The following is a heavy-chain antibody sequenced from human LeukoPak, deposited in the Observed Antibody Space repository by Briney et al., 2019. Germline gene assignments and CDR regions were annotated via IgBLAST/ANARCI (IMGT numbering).Heavy chain of an antibody. V-gene: IGHV3-74*01. CDR3: ARDRGYGSGSYFLYYFDY. Sequence: QPGGSLRLSCAASGFTFSSYWMHWVRHAPGKGLVWVTRINSDGSSTSYADSVKGRFTISRDNAKNTLYLQMNSLRAEDTAVYYCARDRGYGSGSYFLYYFDYWGQGTLVTVSS. CDR2: INSDGSST. CDR1: GFTFSSYW. J-gene: IGHJ4*02. D-gene: IGHD3-10*01.